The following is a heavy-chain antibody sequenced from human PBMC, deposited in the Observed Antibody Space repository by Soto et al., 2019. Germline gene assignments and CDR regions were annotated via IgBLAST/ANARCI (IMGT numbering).Heavy chain of an antibody. CDR1: GYTFTSYG. CDR2: ISAYNGNT. Sequence: ASVKVSCKASGYTFTSYGISWVRQAPGQGLEWMGWISAYNGNTNYAQKLQGRVTMTTDTSTSTAYMELRSLRSDDTAVYYCARASPYDILPGNFDYWGQGTLVTVSS. D-gene: IGHD3-9*01. V-gene: IGHV1-18*01. J-gene: IGHJ4*02. CDR3: ARASPYDILPGNFDY.